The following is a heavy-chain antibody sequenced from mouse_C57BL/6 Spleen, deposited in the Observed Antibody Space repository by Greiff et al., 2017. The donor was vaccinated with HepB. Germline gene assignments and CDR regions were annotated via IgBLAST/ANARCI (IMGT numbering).Heavy chain of an antibody. CDR3: AYDYDRTLFAY. CDR2: IDPEDGET. D-gene: IGHD2-4*01. Sequence: EVQLQQSGAELVKPGASVKLSCTASGFNIKDYNMHWVKQRTEQSLEWIGRIDPEDGETKYTPKFQGKATITVDTSSNTAYMQLSSLTSEDSAVYYCAYDYDRTLFAYWGQGTLVTVSA. J-gene: IGHJ3*01. V-gene: IGHV14-2*01. CDR1: GFNIKDYN.